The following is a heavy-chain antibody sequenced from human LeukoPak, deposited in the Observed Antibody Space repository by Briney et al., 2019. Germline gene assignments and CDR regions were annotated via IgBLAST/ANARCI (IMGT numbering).Heavy chain of an antibody. CDR3: AKDIRKAVAGSIFDY. D-gene: IGHD6-19*01. CDR1: GFTFSSYA. J-gene: IGHJ4*02. V-gene: IGHV3-23*01. Sequence: PGASLRLSCAASGFTFSSYAMSWVRQAPGKGLEWVSAISGSGGSTYYADSVKGRFTISRDNSKNTLYLQVNSLRAEDTAVYYCAKDIRKAVAGSIFDYWGQGTLVTVSS. CDR2: ISGSGGST.